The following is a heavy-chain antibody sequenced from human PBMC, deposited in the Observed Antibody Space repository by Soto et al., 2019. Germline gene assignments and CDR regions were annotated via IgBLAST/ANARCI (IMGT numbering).Heavy chain of an antibody. V-gene: IGHV1-18*01. CDR3: VKDRDSNSWPSRDV. CDR2: ISPKSGSI. D-gene: IGHD3-22*01. J-gene: IGHJ6*02. Sequence: ASVKVSCKTSGYTFTRNGISWVRQAPGQGLEWMGWISPKSGSIKYAQKFQGRVIMTTDTSTSTAYMELRSLRSDDTAVYYCVKDRDSNSWPSRDVWGPGTTVTVS. CDR1: GYTFTRNG.